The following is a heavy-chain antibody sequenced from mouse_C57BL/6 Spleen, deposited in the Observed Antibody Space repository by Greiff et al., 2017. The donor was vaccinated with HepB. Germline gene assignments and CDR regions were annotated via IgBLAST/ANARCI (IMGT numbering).Heavy chain of an antibody. Sequence: QVQLQQSGAELVRPGTSVKVSCKASGYAFTNYLIEWVKQRPGQGLEWIGVINPGSGGTNYNEKFKGKATLTADKSSSTAYMQLSSLTSEDSAVYFCARGGYYYGSRGYFDVWGTGTTVTVSS. V-gene: IGHV1-54*01. J-gene: IGHJ1*03. CDR3: ARGGYYYGSRGYFDV. CDR1: GYAFTNYL. CDR2: INPGSGGT. D-gene: IGHD1-1*01.